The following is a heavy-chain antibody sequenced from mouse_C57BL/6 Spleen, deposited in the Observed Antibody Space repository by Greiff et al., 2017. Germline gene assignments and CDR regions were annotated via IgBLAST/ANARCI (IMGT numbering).Heavy chain of an antibody. CDR2: INPNNGGT. Sequence: VQLKQSGPELVKPGASVKISCKASGYTFTDYYMNWVKQSHGKSLEWIGDINPNNGGTSYNQKFKGKATLTVDKSSSTAYMELRSLTSEDSAVYYCASPYYHGGGNYAMDYWGQGTSVTVSS. CDR1: GYTFTDYY. J-gene: IGHJ4*01. V-gene: IGHV1-26*01. CDR3: ASPYYHGGGNYAMDY. D-gene: IGHD1-1*01.